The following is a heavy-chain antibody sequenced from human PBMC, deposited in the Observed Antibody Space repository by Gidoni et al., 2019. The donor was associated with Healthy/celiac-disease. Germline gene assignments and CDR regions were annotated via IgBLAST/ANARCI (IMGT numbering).Heavy chain of an antibody. V-gene: IGHV1-24*01. CDR3: ATGPETYYDYIWGSRYYYYGMDV. CDR2: FDPEDGET. CDR1: GYTLTELS. Sequence: QVQLVQYGAEVRKPGASVKVASKVSGYTLTELSMPWVRQAPGKGLEWMGGFDPEDGETIYAQKFQGRVTMTEDTSTDTAYMELSSLRSEDTAVYYCATGPETYYDYIWGSRYYYYGMDVWGQGTTVTVSS. J-gene: IGHJ6*02. D-gene: IGHD3-16*01.